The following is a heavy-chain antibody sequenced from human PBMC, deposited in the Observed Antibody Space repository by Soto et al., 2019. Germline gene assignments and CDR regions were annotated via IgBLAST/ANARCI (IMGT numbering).Heavy chain of an antibody. CDR1: GFTFDDYA. CDR3: ARMDYIAAAGKTQNWFDP. CDR2: ISWNSGSI. V-gene: IGHV3-9*01. D-gene: IGHD6-13*01. Sequence: GGSLRLSCAASGFTFDDYAMHWVRQAPGKGLEWVSGISWNSGSIGYADSVKGRFTISRDNAKNSLYLQMNSLRAEDTALYYFARMDYIAAAGKTQNWFDPWGQGTLVTVSS. J-gene: IGHJ5*02.